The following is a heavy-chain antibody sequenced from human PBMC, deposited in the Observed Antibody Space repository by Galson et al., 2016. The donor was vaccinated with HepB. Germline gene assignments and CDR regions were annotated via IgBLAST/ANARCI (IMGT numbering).Heavy chain of an antibody. CDR3: VRSGRQRLMRGFFDF. CDR1: RASITDDY. D-gene: IGHD6-25*01. Sequence: SETLSLTCAVSRASITDDYWGWIRQSPGKGLEWIGEINHSGATNYNPSLKSRVSLAVDTPKNHLSLRLSSLTAADTAVYYCVRSGRQRLMRGFFDFWGQGGLVTVSS. CDR2: INHSGAT. J-gene: IGHJ5*01. V-gene: IGHV4-34*01.